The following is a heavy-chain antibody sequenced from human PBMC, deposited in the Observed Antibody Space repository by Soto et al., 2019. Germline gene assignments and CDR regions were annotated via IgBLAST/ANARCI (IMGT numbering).Heavy chain of an antibody. CDR2: INANGGST. J-gene: IGHJ5*02. V-gene: IGHV3-23*01. CDR1: GFTFSNYA. Sequence: EVQLLESGGGLVQPGGSLRLSCAASGFTFSNYAMSWVRQAPGKGLEWVSSINANGGSTFYADSVKGRFTISRDNSKNTLYLQMNSLRVEDTAIYYCAQVWPSDPWGQGTLVTVSS. D-gene: IGHD2-21*01. CDR3: AQVWPSDP.